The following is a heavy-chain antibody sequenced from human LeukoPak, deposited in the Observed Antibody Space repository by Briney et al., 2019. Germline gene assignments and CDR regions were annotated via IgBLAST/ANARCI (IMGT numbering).Heavy chain of an antibody. CDR1: GITLSNYG. J-gene: IGHJ4*02. CDR2: ISSSSSYI. D-gene: IGHD3-10*01. V-gene: IGHV3-21*01. CDR3: ARGPRWFGELLYLDY. Sequence: PGRSLRLSCSVSGITLSNYGMSWVRQAPGKGLEWVSSISSSSSYIYYADSVKGRFTISRDNAKNSLYLQMNSLRAEDTAVYYCARGPRWFGELLYLDYWGQGTLVTVSS.